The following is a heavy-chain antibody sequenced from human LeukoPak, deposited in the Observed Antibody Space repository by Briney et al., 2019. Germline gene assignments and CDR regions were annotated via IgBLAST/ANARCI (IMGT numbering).Heavy chain of an antibody. D-gene: IGHD2-15*01. CDR3: ARVVEIGGWFDP. J-gene: IGHJ5*02. V-gene: IGHV1-18*01. CDR2: ISAYNGNT. CDR1: GYTFTNYG. Sequence: ASVKVSCKASGYTFTNYGITWVRQAPGQGLEWMGWISAYNGNTNYAQKLQGRVTMTTDTSTSTAYMELRSLRSDDTAVYYCARVVEIGGWFDPWGQGTLVTVSS.